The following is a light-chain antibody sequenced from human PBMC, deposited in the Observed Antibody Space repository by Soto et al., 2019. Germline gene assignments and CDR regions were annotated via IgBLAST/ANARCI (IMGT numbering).Light chain of an antibody. CDR2: GVS. CDR3: SSYISSSSPYV. CDR1: SSDIGGYNF. Sequence: QSALTQPASVSGSPGQSITISCTGTSSDIGGYNFVSWYQHHPGKAPRLIIFGVSDRPSGVSDRFSGSKSGNTASLTISGLPAEDEADDYCSSYISSSSPYVFGSETKLTVL. V-gene: IGLV2-14*03. J-gene: IGLJ1*01.